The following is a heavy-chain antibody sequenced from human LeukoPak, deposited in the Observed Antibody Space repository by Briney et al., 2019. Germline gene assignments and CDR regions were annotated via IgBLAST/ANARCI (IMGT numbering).Heavy chain of an antibody. Sequence: ASVKVSCKASGYTFTSYGISWVRQAPGQGLEWMGWISAYNGNTNYAQKLQGRVTMTTDTSTSTAHMELRSLRSDDTAVYYCARESREIGWELHFDYWGQGTLVTVSS. CDR3: ARESREIGWELHFDY. CDR1: GYTFTSYG. CDR2: ISAYNGNT. V-gene: IGHV1-18*01. D-gene: IGHD1-26*01. J-gene: IGHJ4*02.